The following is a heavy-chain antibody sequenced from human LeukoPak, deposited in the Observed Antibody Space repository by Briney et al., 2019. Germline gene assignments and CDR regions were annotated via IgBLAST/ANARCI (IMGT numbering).Heavy chain of an antibody. V-gene: IGHV1-24*01. Sequence: GASVKVSCKVSGYTLTELSMHWVRQAPGKGLEWMGGFDPEDGETIYAQKSQGRVTMTEDTSTDTAYMELSSLRSEDTAVYYCATGGRIAVAGILEPLDDYWGQGTLVTVSS. CDR2: FDPEDGET. CDR3: ATGGRIAVAGILEPLDDY. CDR1: GYTLTELS. J-gene: IGHJ4*02. D-gene: IGHD6-19*01.